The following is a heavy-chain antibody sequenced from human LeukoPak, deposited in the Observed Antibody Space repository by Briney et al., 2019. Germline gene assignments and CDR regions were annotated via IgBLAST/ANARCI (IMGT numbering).Heavy chain of an antibody. Sequence: PEGSLRLSCAASGFTFSSYGMHWVRQAPGKGLEWVAVISYDGSNKYYADSVKGRFTISRDNSKNTLYLQMNSLRAEDTAVYYCAKDSLGYCSSTSCYGIDYWGQGTLVTVSS. CDR3: AKDSLGYCSSTSCYGIDY. CDR2: ISYDGSNK. J-gene: IGHJ4*02. CDR1: GFTFSSYG. V-gene: IGHV3-30*18. D-gene: IGHD2-2*01.